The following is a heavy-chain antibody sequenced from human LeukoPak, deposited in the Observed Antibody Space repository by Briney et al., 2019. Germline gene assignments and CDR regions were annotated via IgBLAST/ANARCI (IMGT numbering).Heavy chain of an antibody. D-gene: IGHD1-26*01. J-gene: IGHJ1*01. CDR3: ARGGGATHFLEYFQH. Sequence: GGSLRLSCAASGFTFSSYSMNWVRQAPGKGLEWVSSISSSSSYIYYADSVKGRFTISRDNAKNSLYLQMNSLRAEDTAVYYCARGGGATHFLEYFQHWGQGTLVTVSS. V-gene: IGHV3-21*01. CDR2: ISSSSSYI. CDR1: GFTFSSYS.